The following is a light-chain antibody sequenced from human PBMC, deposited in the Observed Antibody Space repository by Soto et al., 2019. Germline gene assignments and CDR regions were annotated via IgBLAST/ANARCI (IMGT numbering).Light chain of an antibody. Sequence: IQMTQSPSSLSASVGDRVTITFRASQGISNYLAWYQQKPGKVPKLLIYAASTLQSGVPSRFSGSGSGTDFTLTISSLQPEDVATYYCQKYNSAPRALTFGGGTKVDIK. J-gene: IGKJ4*01. V-gene: IGKV1-27*01. CDR3: QKYNSAPRALT. CDR2: AAS. CDR1: QGISNY.